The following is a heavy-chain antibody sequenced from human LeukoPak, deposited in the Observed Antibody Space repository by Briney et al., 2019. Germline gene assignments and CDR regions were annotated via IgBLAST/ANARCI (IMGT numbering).Heavy chain of an antibody. CDR1: GFTFSSYG. V-gene: IGHV3-33*01. Sequence: GRSLRLSCAASGFTFSSYGMHWVRPVPGKGLEWVAVIWYDGSNKYYADSVKGRFTISRDNSKNTVYLQMNSLRAEDTAVYYCARERGYSYGAHCDYWGQGTLVTVSS. D-gene: IGHD5-18*01. J-gene: IGHJ4*02. CDR3: ARERGYSYGAHCDY. CDR2: IWYDGSNK.